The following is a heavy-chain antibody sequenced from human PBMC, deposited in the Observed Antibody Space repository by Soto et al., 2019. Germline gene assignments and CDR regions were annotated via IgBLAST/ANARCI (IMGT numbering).Heavy chain of an antibody. CDR3: ARRWNYYLDL. Sequence: QMQLVESGGGVVQPGRSLRLSCVASGFPFREFGMHWVRQAPGKGLEWVALISYDGSDYADSVKGRFTISRDDSRDPLFLHMDNLRTDDTGVYYCARRWNYYLDLWGQGTLVAVSS. D-gene: IGHD1-1*01. V-gene: IGHV3-33*05. CDR2: ISYDGSD. CDR1: GFPFREFG. J-gene: IGHJ4*02.